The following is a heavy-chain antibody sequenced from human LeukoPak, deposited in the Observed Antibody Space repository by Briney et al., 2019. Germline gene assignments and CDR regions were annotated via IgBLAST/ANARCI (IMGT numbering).Heavy chain of an antibody. Sequence: GESLKISGQGFGYSFTNYRIGGVGQMPGKGMEGMGVIYPGDSRIRYNPSFQGQVTISVDKSISTAYLQWVSLKASDTAMYYCACRDLTSTWSLPWGQGTLVTVSS. CDR2: IYPGDSRI. CDR1: GYSFTNYR. J-gene: IGHJ5*02. CDR3: ACRDLTSTWSLP. V-gene: IGHV5-51*01. D-gene: IGHD6-13*01.